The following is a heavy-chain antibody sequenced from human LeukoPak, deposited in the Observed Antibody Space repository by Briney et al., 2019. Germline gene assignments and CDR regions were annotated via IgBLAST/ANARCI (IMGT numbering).Heavy chain of an antibody. D-gene: IGHD5-24*01. V-gene: IGHV4-59*01. Sequence: SETLSLTCTVSGGSISSYYWSRIRQPPGKGLEWIGYIYYSGSTNYNPSLKSRVTISVDTSKNQFSLKLSSVTAADTAVYYCARDSFSRDGYTFDYWGQGTLVTVSS. CDR2: IYYSGST. J-gene: IGHJ4*02. CDR3: ARDSFSRDGYTFDY. CDR1: GGSISSYY.